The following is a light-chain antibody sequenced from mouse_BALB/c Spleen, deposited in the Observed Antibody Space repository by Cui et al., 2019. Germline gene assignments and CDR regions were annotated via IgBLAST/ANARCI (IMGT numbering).Light chain of an antibody. CDR1: SSVSY. CDR3: QQWSSYT. Sequence: QIVLTQSPAFLSASPGENVTMACRASSSVSYMYWYQQKPGSSPRLLIYDTSNLASGVPVRFSGSGSGTSYSLTISRMEAEDASSYYCQQWSSYTFGGGTKLEIK. CDR2: DTS. V-gene: IGKV4-55*01. J-gene: IGKJ2*01.